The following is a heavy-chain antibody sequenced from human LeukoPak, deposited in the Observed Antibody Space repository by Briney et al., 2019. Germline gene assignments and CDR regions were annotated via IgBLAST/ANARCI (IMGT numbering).Heavy chain of an antibody. V-gene: IGHV3-7*01. CDR2: IKQEGSDK. D-gene: IGHD2-15*01. CDR1: GFTFSSYW. CDR3: ARAVDIVVV. Sequence: GGSLRLFCAVSGFTFSSYWMSWVRQAPGKGLEWVANIKQEGSDKYYVDSVKGRFTISRDNAKNSLYLQMNSLRVEDTAVYYCARAVDIVVVWGKGTTVTVSS. J-gene: IGHJ6*04.